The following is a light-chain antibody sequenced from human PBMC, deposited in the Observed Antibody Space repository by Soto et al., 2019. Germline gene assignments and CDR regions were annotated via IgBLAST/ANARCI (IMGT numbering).Light chain of an antibody. CDR2: EVS. Sequence: QSALTQPPSASGSPGQSVTISCTGTSSDVGEYKFVSWYQQHPGKAPKLLIYEVSRRPSGVPDRFSGSKSGNTASLTVSGLQAEDEADYCCSSYAGNNNVVFGGGTQLTVL. CDR3: SSYAGNNNVV. CDR1: SSDVGEYKF. V-gene: IGLV2-8*01. J-gene: IGLJ2*01.